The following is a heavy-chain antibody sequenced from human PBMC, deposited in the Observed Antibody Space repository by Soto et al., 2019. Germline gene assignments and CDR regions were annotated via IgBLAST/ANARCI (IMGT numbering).Heavy chain of an antibody. J-gene: IGHJ4*02. Sequence: GGSLRLSCAASGFTFSSYAMHWVRQAPGKGLERVAVISYDGSNKYYADSVKGRFTISRDNSKNTLYLQMNSLRAEDTAVYYCARDWADSSGYFPPDYWGQGTLVTVSS. CDR2: ISYDGSNK. V-gene: IGHV3-30-3*01. D-gene: IGHD3-22*01. CDR1: GFTFSSYA. CDR3: ARDWADSSGYFPPDY.